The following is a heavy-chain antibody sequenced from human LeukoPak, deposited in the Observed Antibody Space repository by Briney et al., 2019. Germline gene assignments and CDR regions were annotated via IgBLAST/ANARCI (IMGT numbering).Heavy chain of an antibody. J-gene: IGHJ4*02. CDR1: GFTFSDYY. D-gene: IGHD3-22*01. Sequence: GGSLRLSCAAPGFTFSDYYMSWIRQAPGKGLEWVSYISSSGSTIYYADSVKGRFTISRDNTKNSLYLQMNSLSAEDTAVYYCARETYYYDSSGYYLDYWGQGALVTVSS. V-gene: IGHV3-11*01. CDR2: ISSSGSTI. CDR3: ARETYYYDSSGYYLDY.